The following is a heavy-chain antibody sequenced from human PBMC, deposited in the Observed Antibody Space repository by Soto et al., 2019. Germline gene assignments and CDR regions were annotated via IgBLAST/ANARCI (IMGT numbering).Heavy chain of an antibody. CDR3: ARGYSSSPLFEDYFDY. V-gene: IGHV3-7*04. J-gene: IGHJ4*02. CDR1: GFTFIGHW. D-gene: IGHD6-13*01. Sequence: GGPQRLSCTASGFTFIGHWVTWVRQAPGKGLEWVANINPDGSEKFSVDSVKGRFTISRDNAKNSLYLQMNSLRAEDTAVYFCARGYSSSPLFEDYFDYWGQGALVTVSS. CDR2: INPDGSEK.